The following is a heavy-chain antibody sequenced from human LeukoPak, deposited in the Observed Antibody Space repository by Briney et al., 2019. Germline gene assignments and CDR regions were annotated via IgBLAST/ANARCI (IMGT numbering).Heavy chain of an antibody. Sequence: SETLSLTRTVSGGSISSYYWSWIRQPAGKGLEWIGRIYTSGSTNYNPSLKSRVTMSVDTSKNQFSLKLSSVTAADTAVYCCARDVYSSSWYYFDYWGQGTLVTVSS. V-gene: IGHV4-4*07. CDR2: IYTSGST. J-gene: IGHJ4*02. D-gene: IGHD6-13*01. CDR3: ARDVYSSSWYYFDY. CDR1: GGSISSYY.